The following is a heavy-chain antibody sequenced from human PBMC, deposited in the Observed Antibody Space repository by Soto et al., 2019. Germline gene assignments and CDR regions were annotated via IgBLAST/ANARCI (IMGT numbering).Heavy chain of an antibody. CDR3: ARGGYCSGGSCYPRAVDI. J-gene: IGHJ3*02. Sequence: QVQLQQWGAGLLKPSETLSLTCAVYGGSFSGYYWSWIRQPPGKGLEWIGEINHSGSTNYNPSLKSRVTISVDTSKNQFSLKLSSVTAADTAVYYCARGGYCSGGSCYPRAVDIWGQGTMVTVSS. D-gene: IGHD2-15*01. V-gene: IGHV4-34*01. CDR1: GGSFSGYY. CDR2: INHSGST.